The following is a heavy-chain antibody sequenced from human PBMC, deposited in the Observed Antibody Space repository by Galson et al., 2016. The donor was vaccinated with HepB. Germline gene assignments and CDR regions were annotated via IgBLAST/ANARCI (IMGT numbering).Heavy chain of an antibody. CDR2: TFYRSTWEN. CDR1: GDSVYNNGAA. Sequence: CAISGDSVYNNGAAWVWIRQSPSRGLEWLGRTFYRSTWENHYAGSVINRITISPDTSRNQFSLHRPSLTPEDTAVYYCVRAVMLVRGMAGWGQGTTVTVSS. J-gene: IGHJ6*02. V-gene: IGHV6-1*01. D-gene: IGHD3-10*01. CDR3: VRAVMLVRGMAG.